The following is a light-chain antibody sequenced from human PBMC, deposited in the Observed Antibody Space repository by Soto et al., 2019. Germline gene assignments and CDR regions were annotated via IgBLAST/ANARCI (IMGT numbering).Light chain of an antibody. Sequence: DIRMTQSPSSLSASVGDRVTITCRASQSISSYLNWYQQKPGKAPKLLIYAASSLQSGVPSRFSGSGSGTDFTLTISSLQPEYFATYYCQQSYSTPYTFGQGTKLESK. CDR3: QQSYSTPYT. CDR1: QSISSY. J-gene: IGKJ2*01. CDR2: AAS. V-gene: IGKV1-39*01.